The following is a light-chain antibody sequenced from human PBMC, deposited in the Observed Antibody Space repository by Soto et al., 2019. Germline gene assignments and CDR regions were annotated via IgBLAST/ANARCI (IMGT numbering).Light chain of an antibody. CDR1: SSDIGAYDY. CDR3: ISYTSDDVRYV. Sequence: QSVLTQPASLSGSPGQSITISCTGTSSDIGAYDYVSWYQHHPGRAPKLIVSEVSHRPSGVSNRFSGSKSGNTASLTISGLQSEDEADYYCISYTSDDVRYVFGTGTRSPS. V-gene: IGLV2-14*01. J-gene: IGLJ1*01. CDR2: EVS.